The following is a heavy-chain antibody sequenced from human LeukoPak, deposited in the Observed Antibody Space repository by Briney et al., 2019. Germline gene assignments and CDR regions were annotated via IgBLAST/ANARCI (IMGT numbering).Heavy chain of an antibody. CDR2: INTDGTVT. V-gene: IGHV3-74*01. J-gene: IGHJ4*02. Sequence: ETLSLTCAVYGGSFSAYYWSWIRQSPGKGLESVSRINTDGTVTTYADSVKGRFTVSRDNADNTMFLQMNSVRDEDTAVYYCATKQWLAPPPDSWGQGTPVTVSS. CDR3: ATKQWLAPPPDS. D-gene: IGHD6-19*01. CDR1: GGSFSAYY.